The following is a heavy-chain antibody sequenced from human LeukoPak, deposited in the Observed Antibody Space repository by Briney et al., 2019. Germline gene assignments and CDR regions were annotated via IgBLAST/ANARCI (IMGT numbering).Heavy chain of an antibody. CDR3: AGDETPTNGYDSYDF. V-gene: IGHV3-7*01. Sequence: PGGSLRLSCAASGFTFSSYWMSWVRQAPGKGLEWVANIRQDGSDKYYVDSVKGRFTISRDNAKNSLYLQMNSLRAEDTAVYYCAGDETPTNGYDSYDFWGQGTLVTVSS. CDR1: GFTFSSYW. J-gene: IGHJ4*02. D-gene: IGHD5-12*01. CDR2: IRQDGSDK.